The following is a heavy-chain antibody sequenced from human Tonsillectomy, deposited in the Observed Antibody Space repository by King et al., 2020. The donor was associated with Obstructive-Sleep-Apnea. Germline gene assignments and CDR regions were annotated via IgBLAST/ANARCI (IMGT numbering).Heavy chain of an antibody. CDR3: ARAPLGYYYFDY. J-gene: IGHJ4*02. CDR2: INPNSGGT. Sequence: QLVQSGAEMKKPGTSVKVSCKASGYTFTDYFIHWVRQAPGQGLEWMGWINPNSGGTNFAQKFQGRVTMTRDTSINTAYMELSRLRSDDTAVYYCARAPLGYYYFDYWGQETLVTVSS. CDR1: GYTFTDYF. V-gene: IGHV1-2*02. D-gene: IGHD1-26*01.